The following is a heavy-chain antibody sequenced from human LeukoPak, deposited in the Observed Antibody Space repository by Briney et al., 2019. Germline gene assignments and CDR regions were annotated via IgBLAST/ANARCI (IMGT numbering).Heavy chain of an antibody. CDR1: GYSISSGYY. CDR3: ARILDNWFDP. J-gene: IGHJ5*02. CDR2: IYHSGST. Sequence: SETLSLTCAVSGYSISSGYYWGWIRPPPGKGLEWMGSIYHSGSTYYNPSLKSRVTISVDTSKNQFSLKLSSVTAADTAVYYCARILDNWFDPWGQGTLVTVSS. V-gene: IGHV4-38-2*01.